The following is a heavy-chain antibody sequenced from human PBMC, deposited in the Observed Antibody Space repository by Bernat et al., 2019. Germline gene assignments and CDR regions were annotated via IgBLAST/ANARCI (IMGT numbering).Heavy chain of an antibody. D-gene: IGHD1-26*01. CDR1: GFTFSPYE. Sequence: EVQLVESGGGLVQPGGSLRLSCRASGFTFSPYEMNWVRKAPGTGLEWISYISSIGSTIYYADSVKGRFTISRDNAKNSLYLQMNSLRAEDTAVYYCASLPYSGDYWGQGTLVTVSS. J-gene: IGHJ4*02. V-gene: IGHV3-48*03. CDR3: ASLPYSGDY. CDR2: ISSIGSTI.